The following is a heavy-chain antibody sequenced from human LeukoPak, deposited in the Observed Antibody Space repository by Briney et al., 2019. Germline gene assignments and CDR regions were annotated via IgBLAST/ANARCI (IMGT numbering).Heavy chain of an antibody. Sequence: GGSLRLSCAASGFTFSSYGMHWVRQAPGKGLEWVAVISYDGSNKYYADSVKGRFTISRDNSKNTLYLQMNSLRAEDTAVYYCAKGTWLTLLYYFDYWGQGTLVTVSS. CDR3: AKGTWLTLLYYFDY. CDR1: GFTFSSYG. V-gene: IGHV3-30*18. CDR2: ISYDGSNK. D-gene: IGHD5-24*01. J-gene: IGHJ4*02.